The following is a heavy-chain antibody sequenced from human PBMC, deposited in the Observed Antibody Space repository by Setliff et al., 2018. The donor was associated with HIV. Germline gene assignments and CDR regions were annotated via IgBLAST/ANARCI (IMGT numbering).Heavy chain of an antibody. D-gene: IGHD2-15*01. CDR3: ARQTLGYCSGGSCYGGASDI. CDR2: IYPGDSDT. CDR1: GYSFNSYW. J-gene: IGHJ3*02. Sequence: HGESLKISCKGSGYSFNSYWIGWVRQMPGKGLEWMGIIYPGDSDTRYSPSFQGQVTISADKSISTAYLQWSGLKASDTAMYYCARQTLGYCSGGSCYGGASDIWGQVTMVTVSS. V-gene: IGHV5-51*01.